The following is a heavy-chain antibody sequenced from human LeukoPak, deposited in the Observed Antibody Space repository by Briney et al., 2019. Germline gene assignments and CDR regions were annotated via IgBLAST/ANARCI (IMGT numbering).Heavy chain of an antibody. CDR3: ASHHYDAGLARYFDL. J-gene: IGHJ2*01. CDR1: GGTFSSYA. V-gene: IGHV1-69*04. D-gene: IGHD3-22*01. CDR2: IIPILGIA. Sequence: ASVKVSCKASGGTFSSYAISWVRQAPGQGLDWMGRIIPILGIANYAQKFQGRVTITADKSTSTAYIELSSLRSEDTAVYYCASHHYDAGLARYFDLWGRGTLVTVSS.